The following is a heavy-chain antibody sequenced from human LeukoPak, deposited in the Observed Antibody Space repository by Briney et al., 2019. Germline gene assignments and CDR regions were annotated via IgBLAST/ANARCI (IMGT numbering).Heavy chain of an antibody. D-gene: IGHD3-10*01. CDR1: GYTFTSYG. V-gene: IGHV1-18*01. Sequence: GASVKASCKASGYTFTSYGISWVRQAPGQGLEWMGWISAYNGNTNYAQKLQGRVTMTTDTSTSTAYMELRSLRSDDTAVYYCARDMITMVRGVIVFDYRGQGTLVTVSS. J-gene: IGHJ4*02. CDR3: ARDMITMVRGVIVFDY. CDR2: ISAYNGNT.